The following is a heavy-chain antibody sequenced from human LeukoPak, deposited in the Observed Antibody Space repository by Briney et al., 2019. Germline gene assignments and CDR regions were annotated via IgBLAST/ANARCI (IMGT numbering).Heavy chain of an antibody. D-gene: IGHD1-1*01. V-gene: IGHV4-59*01. Sequence: PSGTLSLTCTVSGGTINSYYWSWIRQPPGKGLEWIGYIYYSGSTNYNPSLKSRVTISVDTSKNQFSLKLSSVTAADTAVYYCARDESGTSAFDIWGQGTMVTVSS. CDR1: GGTINSYY. J-gene: IGHJ3*02. CDR3: ARDESGTSAFDI. CDR2: IYYSGST.